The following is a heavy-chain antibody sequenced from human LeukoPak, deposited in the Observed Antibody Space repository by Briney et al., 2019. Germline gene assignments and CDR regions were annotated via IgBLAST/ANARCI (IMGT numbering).Heavy chain of an antibody. CDR1: GYTFSGYY. D-gene: IGHD5-18*01. CDR2: INPNSGGS. CDR3: ARGLYSYGHFDY. V-gene: IGHV1-2*02. J-gene: IGHJ4*02. Sequence: ASVKVSCKASGYTFSGYYMHWVRQAPGQGLEWMGWINPNSGGSNYAQKFQGRVTMTRDTSISTAYMELSRLRSDDTAVYYCARGLYSYGHFDYWGQGTLVTVSS.